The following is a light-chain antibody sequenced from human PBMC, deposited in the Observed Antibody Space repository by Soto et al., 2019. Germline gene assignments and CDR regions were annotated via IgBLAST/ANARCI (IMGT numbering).Light chain of an antibody. V-gene: IGLV2-8*01. J-gene: IGLJ2*01. CDR1: SSDVGGYNY. CDR2: EVS. Sequence: QSALTQPPSASGSPGQSVTISCTGTSSDVGGYNYVSWYQQHPAKAPKLMIYEVSKRPSGVPDRFSGSKSGNTASLTVCGLQAEDEADYYRSSYAGSNNLVFGGGTKLTVL. CDR3: SSYAGSNNLV.